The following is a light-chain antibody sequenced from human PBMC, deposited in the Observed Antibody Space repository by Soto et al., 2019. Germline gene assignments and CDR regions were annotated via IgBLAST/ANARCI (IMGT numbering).Light chain of an antibody. J-gene: IGLJ1*01. CDR1: SSDVGGYNY. V-gene: IGLV2-11*01. CDR3: CSYAGRYTYV. Sequence: QSALTQPRSVSGSPGQSVTISCTGASSDVGGYNYVSWYQQHPGKAPKLMIYDVSKRPSGVPDRFSGSKSGNTASLTISGLQTADEADYHSCSYAGRYTYVFGTGTKLTVL. CDR2: DVS.